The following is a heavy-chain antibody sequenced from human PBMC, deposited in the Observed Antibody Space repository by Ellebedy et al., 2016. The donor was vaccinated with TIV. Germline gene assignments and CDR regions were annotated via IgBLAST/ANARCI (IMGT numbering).Heavy chain of an antibody. CDR2: IYWDDDK. V-gene: IGHV2-5*02. D-gene: IGHD3-10*01. Sequence: SGPTLVTPTQTLTLSCTFSGFSLSPSGVGVGWIRQPPGKALEWLALIYWDDDKRYSPSLKSRLTITKDTSKNQVVLTMTNMDPVDTATYYCAHIRTGYYYGSGFPRWGQGTLVTVSS. CDR1: GFSLSPSGVG. CDR3: AHIRTGYYYGSGFPR. J-gene: IGHJ4*02.